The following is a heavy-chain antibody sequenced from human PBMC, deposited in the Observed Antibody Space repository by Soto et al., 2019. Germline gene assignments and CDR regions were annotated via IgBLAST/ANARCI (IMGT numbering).Heavy chain of an antibody. V-gene: IGHV4-59*08. J-gene: IGHJ4*02. CDR2: VYYSGST. Sequence: QVQLQESGPGLVKPSETLSLTCTVSGGSIRSYYWSWIRQPPGKGLEWIGYVYYSGSTKYNPSLKSRVXXXVXXSKNQFSLKLDSVTAADTAVYYCARLGGYYQAFDHWGQGTLVTVSS. CDR3: ARLGGYYQAFDH. CDR1: GGSIRSYY. D-gene: IGHD3-3*01.